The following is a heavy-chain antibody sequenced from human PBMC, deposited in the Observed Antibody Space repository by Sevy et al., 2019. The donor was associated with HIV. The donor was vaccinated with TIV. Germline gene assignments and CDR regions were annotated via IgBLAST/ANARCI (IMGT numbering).Heavy chain of an antibody. D-gene: IGHD1-26*01. J-gene: IGHJ6*02. CDR1: GFTFSSYS. V-gene: IGHV3-21*06. Sequence: GGSLRLSCAASGFTFSSYSMNWVRLAPGKGLEWVSSIRSGSTYIYYADSVKGRFTISRDNAKNSLFLQMNSLRADDTAMYYCAGDRGVGTSSYGMDVWGQGTTVTVSS. CDR3: AGDRGVGTSSYGMDV. CDR2: IRSGSTYI.